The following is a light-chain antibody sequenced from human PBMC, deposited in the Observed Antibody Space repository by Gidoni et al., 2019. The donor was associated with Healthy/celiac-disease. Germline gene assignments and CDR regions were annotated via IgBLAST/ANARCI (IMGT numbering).Light chain of an antibody. V-gene: IGKV3-15*01. J-gene: IGKJ4*01. CDR2: GAS. CDR1: QSVSSN. CDR3: QKYNNWPPLT. Sequence: DIVMTQSPATLSVSPGERATLSCRASQSVSSNLAWYQQKPGQAPRLLIYGASTRATGIPARLSGSGSGTEFTLTISSLQSEDFAVYYCQKYNNWPPLTFGGGTKVEIK.